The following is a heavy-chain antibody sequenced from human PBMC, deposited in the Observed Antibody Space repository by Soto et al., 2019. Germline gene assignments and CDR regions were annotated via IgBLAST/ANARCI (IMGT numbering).Heavy chain of an antibody. D-gene: IGHD3-3*01. Sequence: ASVKVSCKASGYTFTGYYMHWVRQAPGQGLEWMGWINPNSGDTNYAQNFQGRVTMTKDTSISTAYMELSRLRSDDTAVYYCAIPPPGFWSASNWFDPWGQGTLVTVS. V-gene: IGHV1-2*02. J-gene: IGHJ5*02. CDR2: INPNSGDT. CDR1: GYTFTGYY. CDR3: AIPPPGFWSASNWFDP.